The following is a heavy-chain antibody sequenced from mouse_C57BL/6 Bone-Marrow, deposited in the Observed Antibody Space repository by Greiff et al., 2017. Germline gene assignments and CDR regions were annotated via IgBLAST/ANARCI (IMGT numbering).Heavy chain of an antibody. J-gene: IGHJ4*01. CDR3: ARDFFMDY. CDR1: GFTFSDYG. CDR2: ISNLAYSI. Sequence: EVNVVESGGGLVQPGGSLKLSCAASGFTFSDYGMAWVRQGPRKGPEWVAFISNLAYSIYYADTVTGRFTISSENAKNTLYLEMSSLRAEDTAMYYCARDFFMDYWGQGTSVTVSS. V-gene: IGHV5-15*01.